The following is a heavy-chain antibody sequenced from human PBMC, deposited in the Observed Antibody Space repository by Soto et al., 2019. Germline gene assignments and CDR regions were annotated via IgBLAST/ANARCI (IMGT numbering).Heavy chain of an antibody. D-gene: IGHD2-8*01. CDR2: ISYDGSNK. CDR3: AKDPGACTNGVCNY. V-gene: IGHV3-30*18. J-gene: IGHJ4*02. Sequence: QVQLVESGGGVVQPGRSLRLSCAASGFTFSSYGMHWVRQAPGKGLAWVAVISYDGSNKYYADSVKGRFTISRDNSKNTLYLQMNSLRAEDTAVYYCAKDPGACTNGVCNYWGQGTLVTVSS. CDR1: GFTFSSYG.